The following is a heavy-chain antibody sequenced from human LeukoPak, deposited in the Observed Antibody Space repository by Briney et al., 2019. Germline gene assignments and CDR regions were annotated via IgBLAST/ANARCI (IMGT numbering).Heavy chain of an antibody. J-gene: IGHJ4*02. V-gene: IGHV3-15*01. D-gene: IGHD4-17*01. CDR1: GFTFSNAW. CDR3: TKFDYAAFEY. CDR2: IKSKTNGGTT. Sequence: GGSLRLSCLASGFTFSNAWMSWVRQAPGKGLEWVGRIKSKTNGGTTDYAAPVKGRFTISRDDSKNTLYLQMNSLKPEDTAVYYCTKFDYAAFEYWGQGALVTVSS.